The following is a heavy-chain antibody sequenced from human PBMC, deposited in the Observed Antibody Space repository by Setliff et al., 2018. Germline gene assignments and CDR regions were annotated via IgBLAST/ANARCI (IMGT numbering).Heavy chain of an antibody. CDR2: INPKSGGT. J-gene: IGHJ5*02. D-gene: IGHD3-16*01. V-gene: IGHV1-2*02. CDR3: ARDGISWLMWFDP. CDR1: GYSFTDYY. Sequence: GASVKVSCKASGYSFTDYYMHWVRQVPGRGLEWMGWINPKSGGTRYAQKFQGRVTMTRDTSISTAYMDLSSLRSDDTAVYYCARDGISWLMWFDPWGQGTLVTVPQ.